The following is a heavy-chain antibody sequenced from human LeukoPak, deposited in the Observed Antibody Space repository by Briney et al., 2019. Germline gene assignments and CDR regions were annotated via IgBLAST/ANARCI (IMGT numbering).Heavy chain of an antibody. CDR1: GYPISSGYH. V-gene: IGHV4-38-2*01. CDR2: VYRSGST. J-gene: IGHJ4*02. CDR3: ARVLRHGYFDY. Sequence: SETLSLSCVVSGYPISSGYHWGWVRQPPGEGLEWIGSVYRSGSTYYNPSLKSRVTISVDTSKNQFSLKLSSVTAADTAVYYCARVLRHGYFDYWGQGTLVTVSS. D-gene: IGHD3-10*01.